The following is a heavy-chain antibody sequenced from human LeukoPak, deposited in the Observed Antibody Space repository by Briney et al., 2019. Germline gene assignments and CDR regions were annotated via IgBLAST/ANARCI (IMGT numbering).Heavy chain of an antibody. CDR2: ISYDGSNK. J-gene: IGHJ4*02. D-gene: IGHD3-22*01. Sequence: SCKASGYTFTGYYMHWVRQAPGKGLEWGAVISYDGSNKYYADSVKGRFTISRDNSKNTRYLQMNSLRAEDTAVYYCARDRGYYYDSSGYLSWGPYYFDYWGQGTLVTVSS. CDR1: GYTFTGYY. V-gene: IGHV3-30-3*01. CDR3: ARDRGYYYDSSGYLSWGPYYFDY.